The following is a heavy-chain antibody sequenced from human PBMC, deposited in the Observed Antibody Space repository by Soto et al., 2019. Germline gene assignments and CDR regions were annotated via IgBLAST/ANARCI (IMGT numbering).Heavy chain of an antibody. CDR1: GGTISGYY. Sequence: QVHLQESGPGLVKPSETLSLTCSVSGGTISGYYWTWIRQPAGKGLEWIGRIYSSGNTKYNPSLQSRVTVSLDTSNDQFSLRLTSVTAADTAVYYCARGQRFSDWFDPWGQGTLGTVSS. CDR3: ARGQRFSDWFDP. CDR2: IYSSGNT. J-gene: IGHJ5*02. V-gene: IGHV4-4*07. D-gene: IGHD3-3*01.